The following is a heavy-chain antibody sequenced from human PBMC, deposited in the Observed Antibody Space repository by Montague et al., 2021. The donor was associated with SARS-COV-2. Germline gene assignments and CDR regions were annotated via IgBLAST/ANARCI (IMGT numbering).Heavy chain of an antibody. CDR3: ARVDYQVPYYYYAGMDL. V-gene: IGHV3-7*01. CDR2: INQHGGEN. J-gene: IGHJ6*02. CDR1: GFTFTNYW. D-gene: IGHD3/OR15-3a*01. Sequence: SLRLSCAASGFTFTNYWMTWVRLAPGKGLEWVATINQHGGENYYVGSXXGRFTISRDNAKKSVYLQINSLGAEDTAVYYCARVDYQVPYYYYAGMDLRGQGTTVTVSS.